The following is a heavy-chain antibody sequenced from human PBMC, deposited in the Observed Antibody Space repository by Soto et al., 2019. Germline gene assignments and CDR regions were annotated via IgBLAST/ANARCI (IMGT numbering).Heavy chain of an antibody. CDR2: IYHSGST. D-gene: IGHD3-10*01. CDR1: GGFISSGGYS. V-gene: IGHV4-30-2*01. Sequence: TLCLTCAVSGGFISSGGYSWSWIRQPPGKGLEWIGYIYHSGSTYYNPSLKSRVTISVDRSKNQFSLKLGSVTAADTAVYYCARDRITIVRGVHGYYYYCYGMDVWCQGTTVSVSS. CDR3: ARDRITIVRGVHGYYYYCYGMDV. J-gene: IGHJ6*02.